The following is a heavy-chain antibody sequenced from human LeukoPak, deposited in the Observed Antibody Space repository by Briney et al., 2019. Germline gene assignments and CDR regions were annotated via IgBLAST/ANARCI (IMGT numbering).Heavy chain of an antibody. CDR2: ISSSGSTI. CDR3: ARDLGYSSGPNY. CDR1: GFTFSSYE. Sequence: GGSLRLSCAASGFTFSSYEMNWVRQAPGKGLEWVSYISSSGSTIYYADSVKGRFTISRDNAKNSLYLQMNSLRAEDTAVYYCARDLGYSSGPNYWGRGTRVTVSS. D-gene: IGHD6-19*01. V-gene: IGHV3-48*03. J-gene: IGHJ4*02.